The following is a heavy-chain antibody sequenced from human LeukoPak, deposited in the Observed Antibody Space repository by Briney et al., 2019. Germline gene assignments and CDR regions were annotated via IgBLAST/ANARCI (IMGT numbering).Heavy chain of an antibody. CDR3: ARIIVGATRNHYMDV. D-gene: IGHD1-26*01. Sequence: PSETLSLTCTVSGGSISSYYWSWLRQPPGKGLEWIGYIYYSGSTNYNPSLKSRVTISVDTSKNQFSLKLSSVTAADTAVYYCARIIVGATRNHYMDVWGKGTTVTVSS. V-gene: IGHV4-59*08. CDR1: GGSISSYY. CDR2: IYYSGST. J-gene: IGHJ6*03.